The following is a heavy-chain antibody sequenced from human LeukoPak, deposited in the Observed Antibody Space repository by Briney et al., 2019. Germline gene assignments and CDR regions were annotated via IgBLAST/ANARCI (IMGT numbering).Heavy chain of an antibody. CDR2: IKQDSGER. CDR1: GFTFSSYW. D-gene: IGHD2-2*01. CDR3: VRDTGGIGGYADY. J-gene: IGHJ4*02. Sequence: GGSLRLSCAASGFTFSSYWMTWVRQAPGRALEWVADIKQDSGERYYVDSVRGRFTISRDNARTSLSLQLNSLRVEHTAMYYCVRDTGGIGGYADYWGPGTLVTVSS. V-gene: IGHV3-7*01.